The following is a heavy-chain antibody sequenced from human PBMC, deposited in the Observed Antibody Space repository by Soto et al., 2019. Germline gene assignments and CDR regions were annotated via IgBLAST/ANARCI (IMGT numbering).Heavy chain of an antibody. CDR1: GDSLRSGGYY. CDR2: IYDHGGA. J-gene: IGHJ5*02. Sequence: SETLSLTCTVSGDSLRSGGYYWCWIRQHPGKGLEWSGYIYDHGGAYYSPSLKGRVVISVDRSENQFSLRLSSVTAAETAVYYCSKGEMSTIRNSFDPWCQGTLVTVSS. V-gene: IGHV4-31*03. D-gene: IGHD1-7*01. CDR3: SKGEMSTIRNSFDP.